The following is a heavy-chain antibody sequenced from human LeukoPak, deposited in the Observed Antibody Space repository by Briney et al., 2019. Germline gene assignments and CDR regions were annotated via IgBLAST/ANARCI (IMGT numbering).Heavy chain of an antibody. CDR1: GFTFSSYE. CDR2: IYSGGST. D-gene: IGHD3-10*02. V-gene: IGHV3-66*01. Sequence: GGSLRLSCAASGFTFSSYEMNWVRQAPGKGLEWVSLIYSGGSTYYADSEKGRFTISRDNSKNTLYLQMNSLRAEDTAVYYCAELGITMIGGVWGKGTTVTVSS. CDR3: AELGITMIGGV. J-gene: IGHJ6*04.